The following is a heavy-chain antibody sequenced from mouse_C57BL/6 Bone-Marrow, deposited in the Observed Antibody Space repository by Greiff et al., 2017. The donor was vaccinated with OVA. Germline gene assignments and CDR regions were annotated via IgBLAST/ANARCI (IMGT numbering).Heavy chain of an antibody. CDR2: ISSGGDYI. CDR1: GFTFSSYA. CDR3: TKLLDAMDY. V-gene: IGHV5-9-1*02. Sequence: EVMLVESGEGLVKPGGSLKLSCAASGFTFSSYAMSWVRQTPEKRLEWVAYISSGGDYIYYADTVKGRFTITRANTRNTLYRQMSSLKSEDTAMYYCTKLLDAMDYWGQGTSVTVSS. D-gene: IGHD1-1*01. J-gene: IGHJ4*01.